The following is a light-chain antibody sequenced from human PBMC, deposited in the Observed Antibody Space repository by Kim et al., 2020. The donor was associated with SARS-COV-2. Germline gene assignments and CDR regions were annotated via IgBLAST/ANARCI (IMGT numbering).Light chain of an antibody. CDR3: QQYGSSPLT. J-gene: IGKJ4*01. V-gene: IGKV3-20*01. Sequence: SPGERVTLSCRASQSVRSSYLAWYQQKPGQAPRLLINGASSRATGIPDRFSGSGSGTDFTLTITSLEPEDFAVYYCQQYGSSPLTFGGGTKVDIK. CDR2: GAS. CDR1: QSVRSSY.